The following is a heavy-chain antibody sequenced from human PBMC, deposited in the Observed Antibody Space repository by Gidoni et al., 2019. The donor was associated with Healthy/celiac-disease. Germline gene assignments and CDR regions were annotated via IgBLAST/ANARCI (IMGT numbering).Heavy chain of an antibody. Sequence: EVQLLETGGGLVQPGGSLRLSCAASGFPFSSYGMSWVRQAPGKGLEWVSAISGSGGSTYYADSVKGRFTISRDNSKNTLYLQMNSLRAEDTAVYYCAKATYYYDSSGYYNYWGQGTLVTVSS. CDR3: AKATYYYDSSGYYNY. CDR1: GFPFSSYG. J-gene: IGHJ4*02. V-gene: IGHV3-23*01. CDR2: ISGSGGST. D-gene: IGHD3-22*01.